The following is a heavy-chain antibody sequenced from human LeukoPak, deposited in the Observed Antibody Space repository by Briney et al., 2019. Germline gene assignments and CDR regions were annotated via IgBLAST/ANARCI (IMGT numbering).Heavy chain of an antibody. CDR3: VRASQGYIGYEY. J-gene: IGHJ4*02. CDR1: GGSISGNY. CDR2: IYHTGHT. D-gene: IGHD5-18*01. Sequence: SETLSLTCTVSGGSISGNYWSWIRQPPGEGLEWIGYIYHTGHTHYNPSLKSRVTMSMDTSKNQLSLQLNSVTPEDTAVYYCVRASQGYIGYEYWGQGTLVTVSP. V-gene: IGHV4-59*12.